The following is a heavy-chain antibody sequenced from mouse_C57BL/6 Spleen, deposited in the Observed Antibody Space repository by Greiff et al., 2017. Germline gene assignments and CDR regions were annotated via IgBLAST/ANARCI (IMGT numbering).Heavy chain of an antibody. J-gene: IGHJ4*01. CDR3: TTTAQAPYYAMDY. V-gene: IGHV1-15*01. CDR2: IDPETGGT. D-gene: IGHD3-2*02. Sequence: QVQLKESGAELVRPGASVTLSCKASGYTFTDYEMHWVKQTPVHGLEWIGAIDPETGGTAYNQKFKGKAILTADKSSSTAYMELRSLTSEDSAVYYCTTTAQAPYYAMDYWGQGTSVTVSS. CDR1: GYTFTDYE.